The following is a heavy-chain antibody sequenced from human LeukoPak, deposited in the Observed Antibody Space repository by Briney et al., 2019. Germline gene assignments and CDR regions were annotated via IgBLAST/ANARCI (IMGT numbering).Heavy chain of an antibody. CDR1: GFTFSSYS. V-gene: IGHV3-21*01. CDR3: ARHVDIVATTLLDY. J-gene: IGHJ4*02. CDR2: ISSSSSYI. D-gene: IGHD5-12*01. Sequence: GGSLRLSCAASGFTFSSYSMNWVRQAPGKGLEWVSSISSSSSYIYYADSVKGRFTISRDNDKNSLYLQMNSLRAEDTAVYYCARHVDIVATTLLDYWGQGTLVTVSS.